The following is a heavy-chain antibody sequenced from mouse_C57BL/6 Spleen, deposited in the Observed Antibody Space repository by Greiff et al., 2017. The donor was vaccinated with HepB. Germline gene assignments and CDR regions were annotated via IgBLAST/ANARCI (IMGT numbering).Heavy chain of an antibody. Sequence: EVKLQESGGGLVKPGGSLKLSCAASGFTFSSYAMSWVRQTPEKRLEWVATISDGGSYTYYPDNVKGRFTISRDNAKNNLYLQMSHLKSEDTAMYYCARLVAEAMDYWGQGTSVTVSS. V-gene: IGHV5-4*03. D-gene: IGHD1-1*01. CDR3: ARLVAEAMDY. CDR1: GFTFSSYA. J-gene: IGHJ4*01. CDR2: ISDGGSYT.